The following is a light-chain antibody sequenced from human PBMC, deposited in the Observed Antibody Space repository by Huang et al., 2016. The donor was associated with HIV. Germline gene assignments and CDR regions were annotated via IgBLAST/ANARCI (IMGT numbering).Light chain of an antibody. Sequence: EIVMTQSPATLSVSPGERATLSCRASQSVSTNLAWYQQKPGQAPRLLIYGAFTRATGVPARFSGSGSGTEFTLTINSLQSEDFAVYYCQQYNNWPPGTFGQGTKVVIK. CDR2: GAF. V-gene: IGKV3-15*01. J-gene: IGKJ1*01. CDR1: QSVSTN. CDR3: QQYNNWPPGT.